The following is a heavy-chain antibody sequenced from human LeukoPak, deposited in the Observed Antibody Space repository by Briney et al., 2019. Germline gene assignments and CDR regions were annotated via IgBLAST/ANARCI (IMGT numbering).Heavy chain of an antibody. Sequence: GGSLRLSCAGSGDSFISHTMIWVRQAPGKGLEWISYIDYSGSPIYYADSVKGRFGISRDDAKTSLYLHMNSLRAEDTAFYYCAREYDSRARFDSWGQGILVTVSS. CDR3: AREYDSRARFDS. J-gene: IGHJ4*02. CDR1: GDSFISHT. D-gene: IGHD4-11*01. CDR2: IDYSGSPI. V-gene: IGHV3-48*01.